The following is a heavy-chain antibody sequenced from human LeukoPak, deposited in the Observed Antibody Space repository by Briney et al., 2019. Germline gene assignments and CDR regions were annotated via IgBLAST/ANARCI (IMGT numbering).Heavy chain of an antibody. CDR2: ISYDGSNK. CDR1: GFTFRSYG. D-gene: IGHD1-26*01. V-gene: IGHV3-30*03. CDR3: ARDRYSGSYSPDY. J-gene: IGHJ4*02. Sequence: GSLILSCAASGFTFRSYGMHWVRQAPGKGLEWVAVISYDGSNKYYADSVKGRFTISRDNSKNTLYLQMNSLRAEDTAVYYCARDRYSGSYSPDYWGQGTLVTVSS.